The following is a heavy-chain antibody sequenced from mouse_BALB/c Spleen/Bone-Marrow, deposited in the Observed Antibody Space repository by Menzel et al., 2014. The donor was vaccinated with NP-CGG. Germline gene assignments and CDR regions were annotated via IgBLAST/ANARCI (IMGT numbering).Heavy chain of an antibody. Sequence: VQLQQSASELARPGASVRLSCRASGYTFTGYTMQWVKQRPGQGLEWIGYIVPRSGYTDYNQKFKDKTTLTADKSSNTAYMQLSRLTSEDSAVYYCAREDITTASFDYWGQGTTLTVSS. V-gene: IGHV1-4*02. D-gene: IGHD1-2*01. J-gene: IGHJ2*01. CDR1: GYTFTGYT. CDR3: AREDITTASFDY. CDR2: IVPRSGYT.